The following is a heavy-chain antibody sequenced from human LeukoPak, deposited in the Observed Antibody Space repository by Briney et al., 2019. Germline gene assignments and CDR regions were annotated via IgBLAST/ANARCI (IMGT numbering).Heavy chain of an antibody. CDR2: ISGGGGST. CDR1: GFTFNTYA. CDR3: ATQFRTNVTTPPDY. D-gene: IGHD1-1*01. J-gene: IGHJ4*02. Sequence: PGGSLRLSCAASGFTFNTYAMTWVRQAPGKGLEWVSGISGGGGSTYYADSVKGRFSISRDNSKSTLYLQMNSLRAEDTAVYYCATQFRTNVTTPPDYWGQGTLVTVSS. V-gene: IGHV3-23*01.